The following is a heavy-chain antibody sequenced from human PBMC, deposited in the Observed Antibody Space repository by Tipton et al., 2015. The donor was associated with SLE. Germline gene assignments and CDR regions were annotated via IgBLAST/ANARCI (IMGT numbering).Heavy chain of an antibody. V-gene: IGHV4-59*12. CDR1: GGSLSSYY. J-gene: IGHJ3*02. Sequence: LRLSCAVSGGSLSSYYWSWIRQSPEKGLEWIGYLSYSGSTNYNPSLESRVTISVDTSKNQFSLKLSSVTAADTAVYFCARDRDIVLEPVPIPPAFDIWGQGTTVTVSS. CDR2: LSYSGST. CDR3: ARDRDIVLEPVPIPPAFDI. D-gene: IGHD2-8*02.